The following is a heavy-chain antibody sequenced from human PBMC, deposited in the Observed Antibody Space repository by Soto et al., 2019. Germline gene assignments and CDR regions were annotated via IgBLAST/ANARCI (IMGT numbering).Heavy chain of an antibody. CDR1: GYTFTSYA. CDR2: INAGNGNT. CDR3: ARGPHYYYGMDV. Sequence: GASVKVSCKASGYTFTSYAMHWVRQAPGQRLEWMGWINAGNGNTKYSQKFQGRVTITRDTSTSTAYMDLRSLRSEDTAVYYCARGPHYYYGMDVWGQGTTVTVSS. V-gene: IGHV1-3*01. J-gene: IGHJ6*02.